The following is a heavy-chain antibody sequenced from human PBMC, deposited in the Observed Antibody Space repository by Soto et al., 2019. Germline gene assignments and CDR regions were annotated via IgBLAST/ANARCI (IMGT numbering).Heavy chain of an antibody. Sequence: PGGSLRLSCAASGFTFSSYAVSWVRQAPGKGPEWISSISGSGSTIYYADSVKGRFTISRDNSKNTLYLQMSSLRAEDTVVYYCAKVFYHYDSSGYYYFDYWGQGTLVTVS. V-gene: IGHV3-23*01. CDR1: GFTFSSYA. J-gene: IGHJ4*02. CDR3: AKVFYHYDSSGYYYFDY. CDR2: ISGSGSTI. D-gene: IGHD3-22*01.